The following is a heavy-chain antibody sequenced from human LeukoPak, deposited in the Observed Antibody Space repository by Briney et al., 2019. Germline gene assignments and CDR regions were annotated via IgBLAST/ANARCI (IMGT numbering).Heavy chain of an antibody. Sequence: SETLSHTCAVCGGSFSGYYWSWIRQPPGKGLEWIGEINHSGSTNYNPSLKSRVTISVDTSKNQFSLKQSSVPAADTAVYYCARRRYDYVWGSYRYQYFDYWGQGTLVTVSS. D-gene: IGHD3-16*02. CDR2: INHSGST. J-gene: IGHJ4*02. V-gene: IGHV4-34*01. CDR1: GGSFSGYY. CDR3: ARRRYDYVWGSYRYQYFDY.